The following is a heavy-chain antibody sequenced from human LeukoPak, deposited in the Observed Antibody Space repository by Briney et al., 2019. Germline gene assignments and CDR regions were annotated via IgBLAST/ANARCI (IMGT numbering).Heavy chain of an antibody. D-gene: IGHD2-8*01. CDR2: ISVSGGDT. J-gene: IGHJ4*02. CDR3: AKSYCTYDVCYIANFDY. Sequence: GGSLRLSCAASGLTFSRYAMNWVRQAPGKGLNWVSAISVSGGDTYYADSVKGRFTISRDNSKNTVYLQMNSLRAEDTAVYYCAKSYCTYDVCYIANFDYWGQGTLVTVSS. V-gene: IGHV3-23*01. CDR1: GLTFSRYA.